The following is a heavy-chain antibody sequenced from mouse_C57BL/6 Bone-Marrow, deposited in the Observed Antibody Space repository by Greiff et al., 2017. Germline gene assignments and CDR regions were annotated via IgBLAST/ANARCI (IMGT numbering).Heavy chain of an antibody. CDR3: ARPLYYYGSSYDY. D-gene: IGHD1-1*01. J-gene: IGHJ2*01. CDR2: IDPSDSET. CDR1: GYTFTSYR. Sequence: QVQLQQPGAELVRPGSSVKLSCKASGYTFTSYRMHWVKQRPIQGLEWIGNIDPSDSETHYNQKFKDKATLTVDKSSSTAYMQLSSLTSEDSAVYYCARPLYYYGSSYDYWGQGTTLTVSS. V-gene: IGHV1-52*01.